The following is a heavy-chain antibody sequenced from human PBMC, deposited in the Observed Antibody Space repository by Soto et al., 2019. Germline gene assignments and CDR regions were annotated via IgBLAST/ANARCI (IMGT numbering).Heavy chain of an antibody. J-gene: IGHJ6*02. CDR1: GGSFSGYY. CDR2: IDHSGST. CDR3: ARLRGRRLRFLEWSHGAYYYYGMDV. V-gene: IGHV4-34*01. D-gene: IGHD3-3*01. Sequence: SETLSLTCAVYGGSFSGYYWSWIRQPPGKGLEWIGEIDHSGSTNYNPSLKSRVTISVDTSKNQFSLKLSSVTAADTAVYYCARLRGRRLRFLEWSHGAYYYYGMDVWGQGTTVTVSS.